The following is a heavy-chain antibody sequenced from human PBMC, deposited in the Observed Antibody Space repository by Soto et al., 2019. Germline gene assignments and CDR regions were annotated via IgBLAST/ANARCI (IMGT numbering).Heavy chain of an antibody. CDR3: ARLVVSDSSGYTFDY. Sequence: ASVKVSCKASGYTFTGYYMHGVRHAPGQGLEWMGIINPSGGSTSYAQKFQGRVTMTRDTSTSTVYMELSSLRSEDTAVYYCARLVVSDSSGYTFDYWGQGTLVTVSS. V-gene: IGHV1-46*01. J-gene: IGHJ4*02. CDR1: GYTFTGYY. D-gene: IGHD3-22*01. CDR2: INPSGGST.